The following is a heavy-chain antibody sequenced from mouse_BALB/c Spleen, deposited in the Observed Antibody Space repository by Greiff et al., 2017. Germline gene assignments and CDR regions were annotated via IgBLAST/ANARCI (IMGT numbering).Heavy chain of an antibody. D-gene: IGHD2-10*01. Sequence: VKLMESGPGLVQPSQSLSITCTVSGFSLTSYGVHWVRQSPGKGLEWLGVIWSGGSTDYNAAFISRLSISKDNSKSQVFFKMNSLQANDTAIYYCAGAYYGNFFAYWGQGTLVTVSA. CDR3: AGAYYGNFFAY. V-gene: IGHV2-2*02. CDR1: GFSLTSYG. CDR2: IWSGGST. J-gene: IGHJ3*01.